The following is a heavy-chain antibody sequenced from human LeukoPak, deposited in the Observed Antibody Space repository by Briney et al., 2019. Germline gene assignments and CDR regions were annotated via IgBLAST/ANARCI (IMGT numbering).Heavy chain of an antibody. CDR2: IWYDGSNK. CDR1: GFTFSSYG. CDR3: AKRPYYYYYMDV. V-gene: IGHV3-33*06. Sequence: GGSLRLSCAASGFTFSSYGMHWVRQAPGKGLEWVAVIWYDGSNKYYADSVKGRFTISRDNSKNTLYLQMNSLRAEDTAVYYCAKRPYYYYYMDVWGKGTTATVSS. J-gene: IGHJ6*03.